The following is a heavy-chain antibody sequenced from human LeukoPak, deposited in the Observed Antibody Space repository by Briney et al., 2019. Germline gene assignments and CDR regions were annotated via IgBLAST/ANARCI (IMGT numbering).Heavy chain of an antibody. V-gene: IGHV3-7*01. D-gene: IGHD3-22*01. CDR2: IKQDGSEK. CDR1: GFTFSSSA. J-gene: IGHJ4*02. Sequence: PGGSLRLSCAASGFTFSSSAMSWVRQAPGKGLEWVANIKQDGSEKYYVDSVKGRFTISRDNAKNSLYLQTNSLRAEDTAVYYCARDAPGDSGYYDSSGLYYFDYWGQGTLVTVSS. CDR3: ARDAPGDSGYYDSSGLYYFDY.